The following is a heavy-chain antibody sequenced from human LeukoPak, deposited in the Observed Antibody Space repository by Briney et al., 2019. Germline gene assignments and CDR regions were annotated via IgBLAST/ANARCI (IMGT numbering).Heavy chain of an antibody. Sequence: GGSLRLSCAASGFTFSTYSMIWVGQAPGKALEWVSYISFSSSTIFYPDSVKGRFTISRDNAKNSLYLQMNSLRAEDTALYYCARDRERRGYFDYWGQGTLVSVSS. J-gene: IGHJ4*02. D-gene: IGHD6-25*01. CDR3: ARDRERRGYFDY. CDR1: GFTFSTYS. CDR2: ISFSSSTI. V-gene: IGHV3-48*01.